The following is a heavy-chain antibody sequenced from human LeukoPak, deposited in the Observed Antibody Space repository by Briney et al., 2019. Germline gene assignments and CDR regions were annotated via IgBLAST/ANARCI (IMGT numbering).Heavy chain of an antibody. J-gene: IGHJ4*02. V-gene: IGHV1-69*05. CDR1: GGTFSSYA. D-gene: IGHD3-3*01. CDR3: ARGGTIFGEAFDY. Sequence: GASVKVSCKASGGTFSSYAISWVRQAPGQGLEWMGGIIPIFGTANYAQKFQGRVTITTDESTSTAYMELSSLRSEDTAVYYCARGGTIFGEAFDYWGQGTLVTVSS. CDR2: IIPIFGTA.